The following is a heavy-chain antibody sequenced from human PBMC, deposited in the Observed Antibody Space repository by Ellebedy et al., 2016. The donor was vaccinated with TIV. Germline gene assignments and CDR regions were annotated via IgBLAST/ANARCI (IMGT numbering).Heavy chain of an antibody. D-gene: IGHD3-10*01. CDR2: IKEDGSEK. CDR3: ARAHY. Sequence: PGGSLRLSCVGSGYTFSGYAMSWVRQAPGKGLEWVANIKEDGSEKDYVDLVKGRFTISRNNAKNSLYLQMNNLRVEDTSVYYCARAHYWGQGTLVTVSS. J-gene: IGHJ4*02. CDR1: GYTFSGYA. V-gene: IGHV3-7*01.